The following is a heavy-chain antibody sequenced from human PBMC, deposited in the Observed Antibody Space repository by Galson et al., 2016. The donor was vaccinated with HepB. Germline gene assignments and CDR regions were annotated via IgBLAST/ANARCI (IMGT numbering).Heavy chain of an antibody. CDR1: GLAFGSHW. CDR2: INSDGTIS. Sequence: SLRLSCAASGLAFGSHWMHWVRQVPGKGLVWVSRINSDGTISNYADSVKGRFTISRDNAKNTLYLQMSSLRVEDTAVYYCGRDHSVVLTTAYNWFDPWGQGTLVTVSS. V-gene: IGHV3-74*01. CDR3: GRDHSVVLTTAYNWFDP. J-gene: IGHJ5*02. D-gene: IGHD4-23*01.